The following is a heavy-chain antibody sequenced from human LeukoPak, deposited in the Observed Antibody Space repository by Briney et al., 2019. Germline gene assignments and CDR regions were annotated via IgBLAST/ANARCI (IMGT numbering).Heavy chain of an antibody. CDR1: GFTLSRHD. D-gene: IGHD6-13*01. Sequence: GGSLRLSCVASGFTLSRHDMNWVRQAPGKGLEWVAVISYDGSNKYYADSVKGRFTISRDNSKNTLYLQMNSLRTEDTAVYYCAKGVSSSGSNDAFDIWGQGTMVTVSS. J-gene: IGHJ3*02. CDR2: ISYDGSNK. CDR3: AKGVSSSGSNDAFDI. V-gene: IGHV3-30*18.